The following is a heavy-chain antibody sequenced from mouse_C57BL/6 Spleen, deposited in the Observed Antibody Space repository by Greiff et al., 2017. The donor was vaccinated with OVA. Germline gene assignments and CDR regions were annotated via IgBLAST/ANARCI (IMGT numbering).Heavy chain of an antibody. J-gene: IGHJ2*01. CDR1: GYAFTNYL. CDR3: ARWAVEETGFDY. D-gene: IGHD1-1*01. CDR2: INPGSGGT. Sequence: VKLMESGAELVRPGPSVKVSCKASGYAFTNYLIEWVKQRPGQGLEWIGVINPGSGGTNYNEKLKGKATLTADKSSSTAYMQLSSLTSEDSAVYFCARWAVEETGFDYWGQGTTLTVSS. V-gene: IGHV1-54*01.